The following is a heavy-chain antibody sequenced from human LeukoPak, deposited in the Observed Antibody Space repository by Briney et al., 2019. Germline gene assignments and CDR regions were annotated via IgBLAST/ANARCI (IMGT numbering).Heavy chain of an antibody. CDR1: GFTFSSYA. CDR2: ISGSGTNT. V-gene: IGHV3-23*01. D-gene: IGHD6-13*01. CDR3: AKDLLVSSSWYELLDY. J-gene: IGHJ4*02. Sequence: GGSLRLSCAASGFTFSSYAMSWVRQAPGKGLEWISAISGSGTNTYYADSVKGRFTISRDNSKNTLYLQMNSLRAEDTAVYYCAKDLLVSSSWYELLDYWGQGTLVTVSS.